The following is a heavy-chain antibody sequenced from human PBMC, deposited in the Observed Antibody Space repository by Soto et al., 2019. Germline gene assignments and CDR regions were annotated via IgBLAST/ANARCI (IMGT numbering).Heavy chain of an antibody. Sequence: ASVKVSCKASGYTFTSYGISWVRQAPGQGLEWMGWISAYNGNTNYAQKLQGRVTMTTDTSTSTAYMELRSLRSDDTAVYYCAREGQLVRHYYYYYGMDVWGQGTTVTVSS. CDR1: GYTFTSYG. J-gene: IGHJ6*02. V-gene: IGHV1-18*01. CDR3: AREGQLVRHYYYYYGMDV. CDR2: ISAYNGNT. D-gene: IGHD6-6*01.